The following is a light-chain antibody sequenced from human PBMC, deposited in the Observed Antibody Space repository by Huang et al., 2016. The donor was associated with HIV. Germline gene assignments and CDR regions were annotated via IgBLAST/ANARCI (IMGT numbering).Light chain of an antibody. Sequence: EIVMTQSPATLSVSPGEIATLSCRASQNVGSNLAWYRQKPGQAPRLRIYGSSTRATSIPASLIGSGSGTDFTLTIRSLQSEDFAVYFCQQFNNWPYTCGQGTKLEI. V-gene: IGKV3-15*01. J-gene: IGKJ2*01. CDR3: QQFNNWPYT. CDR2: GSS. CDR1: QNVGSN.